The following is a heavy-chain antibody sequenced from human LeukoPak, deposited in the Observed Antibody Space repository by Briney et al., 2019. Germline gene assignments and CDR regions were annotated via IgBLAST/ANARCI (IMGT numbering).Heavy chain of an antibody. J-gene: IGHJ3*02. CDR2: IYYSGST. D-gene: IGHD3-22*01. V-gene: IGHV4-59*01. CDR1: GGSISGYY. CDR3: ARDSSSDSSFYLDPNDDAFDI. Sequence: PSETLSLTCTVSGGSISGYYWTWIRQPPGKGLEWIGYIYYSGSTNYNPSLKSRVTISVDTSKNQFSLKLSSVTAADTAVYYCARDSSSDSSFYLDPNDDAFDIWGQGTMVTVSS.